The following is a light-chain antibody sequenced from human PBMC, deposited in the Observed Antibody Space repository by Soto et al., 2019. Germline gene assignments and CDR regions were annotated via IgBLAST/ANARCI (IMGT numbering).Light chain of an antibody. V-gene: IGLV4-60*02. CDR2: LEGSGSY. J-gene: IGLJ1*01. CDR3: ETWDSNTRV. CDR1: SGHSNYI. Sequence: QPVLTQSSSASASLGSSVKLTCTLSSGHSNYITAWHQQQPGKAPRYLMKLEGSGSYNKRIGVPDRFSGSSSGADRYLTISNLQFEDEADYYCETWDSNTRVFGTGTKLTVL.